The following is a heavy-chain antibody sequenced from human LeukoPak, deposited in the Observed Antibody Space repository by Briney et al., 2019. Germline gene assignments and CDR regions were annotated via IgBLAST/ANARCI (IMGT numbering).Heavy chain of an antibody. Sequence: SGGSLRLSCAASGFTFSDYYMSWIRQAPGKGLEWVSYISSSGSTIYYADSVKGRFTISRDNSKNTLYLQMNSLRAEDTAVYYCARAISRHDAFDIWGQGTMVTVSS. V-gene: IGHV3-11*04. J-gene: IGHJ3*02. D-gene: IGHD6-13*01. CDR1: GFTFSDYY. CDR3: ARAISRHDAFDI. CDR2: ISSSGSTI.